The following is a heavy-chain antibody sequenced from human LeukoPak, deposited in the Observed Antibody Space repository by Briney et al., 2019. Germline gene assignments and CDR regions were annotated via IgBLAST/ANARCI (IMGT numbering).Heavy chain of an antibody. CDR1: GFTFSTYA. V-gene: IGHV3-23*01. Sequence: GGSLRLSCAASGFTFSTYAMSWVRQAPRKGLEWVSGILDSGYSTYYANSVKGRFTISRDNSNNTLYLQMNSLRAEDTAVYYCAKLGGHPLHNYYVGVWAKGPRSPSP. CDR2: ILDSGYST. CDR3: AKLGGHPLHNYYVGV. J-gene: IGHJ6*03. D-gene: IGHD3-16*01.